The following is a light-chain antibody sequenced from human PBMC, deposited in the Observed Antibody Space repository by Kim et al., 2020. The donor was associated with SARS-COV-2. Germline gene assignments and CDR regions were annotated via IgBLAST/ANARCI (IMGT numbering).Light chain of an antibody. CDR2: QDS. V-gene: IGLV3-1*01. J-gene: IGLJ2*01. CDR3: QAWDSSTVV. Sequence: VSPGQTASITCSGHKLGDRYACWYQQKPGQSPVLVIYQDSKRPSGIPERFSGSNSGNTATLTISGTQAMDEADYYCQAWDSSTVVFGGGTQLTVL. CDR1: KLGDRY.